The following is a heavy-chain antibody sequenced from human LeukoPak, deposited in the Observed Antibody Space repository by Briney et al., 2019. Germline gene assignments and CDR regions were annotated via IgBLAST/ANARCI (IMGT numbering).Heavy chain of an antibody. CDR1: GYSISSGYY. CDR3: AISGYSYGDPNFDY. D-gene: IGHD5-18*01. Sequence: KTSETLSLTCAVSGYSISSGYYWGWIRQPPGKGLEWIGSIYHSGSTYYNPSLKSRVTIPVDTSKNQFSLKLSSVTATDTAVYYCAISGYSYGDPNFDYWGQGTLVTVSS. J-gene: IGHJ4*02. CDR2: IYHSGST. V-gene: IGHV4-38-2*01.